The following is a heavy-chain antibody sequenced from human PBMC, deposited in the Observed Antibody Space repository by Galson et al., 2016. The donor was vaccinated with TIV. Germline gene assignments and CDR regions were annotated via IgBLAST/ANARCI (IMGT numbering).Heavy chain of an antibody. CDR2: INWNGGST. CDR1: GFTFSSYT. CDR3: ARVRSCGGDCYYFDY. D-gene: IGHD2-21*02. V-gene: IGHV3-20*01. J-gene: IGHJ4*02. Sequence: SLRLSCAASGFTFSSYTMNWVRQAPGKGLEWVSGINWNGGSTGYADSVKGRFTISRDNAKNSLYLQMNSLRAEDTALYHCARVRSCGGDCYYFDYWGQGSLVTVSS.